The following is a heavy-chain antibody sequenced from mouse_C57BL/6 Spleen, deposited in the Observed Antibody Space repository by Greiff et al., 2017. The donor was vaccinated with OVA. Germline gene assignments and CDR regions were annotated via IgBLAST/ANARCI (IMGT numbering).Heavy chain of an antibody. D-gene: IGHD4-1*02. J-gene: IGHJ1*03. Sequence: QVQLQQPGTELVKPGASVKLSCKASGYTFTSYWMHWVKQRPGQGLEWIGNINPSNGGTNSNEKFKSKATLTVDKSSSTAYMQLSSLTSEDSAVYYCARSPTGSYWYFDVWGTGTTVTVSS. CDR2: INPSNGGT. CDR1: GYTFTSYW. V-gene: IGHV1-53*01. CDR3: ARSPTGSYWYFDV.